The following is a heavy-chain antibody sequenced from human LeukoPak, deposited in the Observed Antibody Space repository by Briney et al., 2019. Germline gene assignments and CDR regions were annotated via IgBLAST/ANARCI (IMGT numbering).Heavy chain of an antibody. CDR2: ISYDGSNK. D-gene: IGHD3-9*01. J-gene: IGHJ4*02. Sequence: PGRSLRLSCAASGFTFSSYAMHWVRQAPGKGLEWVAVISYDGSNKYYADSVKGRFTISRDNSKKTLYLQMNSLRAEDTAVYYCARALRYFDWSDYWGQGTLVTVSS. V-gene: IGHV3-30-3*01. CDR3: ARALRYFDWSDY. CDR1: GFTFSSYA.